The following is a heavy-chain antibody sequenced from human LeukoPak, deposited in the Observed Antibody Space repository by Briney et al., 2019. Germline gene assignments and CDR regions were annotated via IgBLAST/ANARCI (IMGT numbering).Heavy chain of an antibody. D-gene: IGHD3-10*01. CDR2: INWRGDIK. J-gene: IGHJ6*02. V-gene: IGHV3-9*01. CDR1: GLIIDNHA. CDR3: AKDIASGFGELAGWTYYYGMDV. Sequence: GGSLRLSCEASGLIIDNHAMYWVRQPPGKGLEWVSGINWRGDIKGYADSVKGRFTISRDNAKNSLFLQMNSLKFEDTAVYYCAKDIASGFGELAGWTYYYGMDVWGQGTTVTVSS.